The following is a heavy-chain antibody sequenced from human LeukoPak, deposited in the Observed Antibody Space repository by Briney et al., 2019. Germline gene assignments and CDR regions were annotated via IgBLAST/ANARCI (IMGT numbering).Heavy chain of an antibody. CDR3: GSSHSSSWYDW. J-gene: IGHJ4*02. D-gene: IGHD6-13*01. CDR1: GGSISSNSYY. CDR2: SYFRGST. V-gene: IGHV4-39*07. Sequence: SETLSLTCTVSGGSISSNSYYWGWIRQPPGKGLEWIGSSYFRGSTYSSPSLRSRVTISVDTSKNQFSLKLNSVTAADTAVYYCGSSHSSSWYDWWGQGTLVTVTS.